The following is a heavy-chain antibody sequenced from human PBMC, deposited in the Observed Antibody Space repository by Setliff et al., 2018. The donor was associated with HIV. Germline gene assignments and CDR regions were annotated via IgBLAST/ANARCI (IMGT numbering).Heavy chain of an antibody. Sequence: LRLSCAASGFTFSSSSMNWVRQAPGKGLEWVSSITSSSNYIYYADSVKGRFTISRDNAKNSLYLQMNSLRAEDTAMYYCARDRRRYDIVTLHYMDVWGKGTTVTVSS. J-gene: IGHJ6*03. V-gene: IGHV3-21*01. D-gene: IGHD2-15*01. CDR1: GFTFSSSS. CDR2: ITSSSNYI. CDR3: ARDRRRYDIVTLHYMDV.